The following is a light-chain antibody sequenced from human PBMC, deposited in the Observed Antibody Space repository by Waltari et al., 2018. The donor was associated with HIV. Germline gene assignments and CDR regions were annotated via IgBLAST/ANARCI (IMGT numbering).Light chain of an antibody. V-gene: IGLV1-51*01. CDR1: SSPIGKNS. CDR3: GTWDSSLSAVV. J-gene: IGLJ2*01. Sequence: QSVLTHPPSVSAAPGQKVTISCPGRSSPIGKNSVSWYQQIPGTAPRLVIYDTNDRPSGIPDRFSGSKSGTSATLGITGPQTGDEADYYCGTWDSSLSAVVFGGGTKLTVL. CDR2: DTN.